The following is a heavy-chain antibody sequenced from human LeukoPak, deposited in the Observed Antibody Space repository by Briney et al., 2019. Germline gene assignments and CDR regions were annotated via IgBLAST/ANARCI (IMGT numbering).Heavy chain of an antibody. J-gene: IGHJ4*02. D-gene: IGHD4-17*01. CDR2: ISSSRSYI. V-gene: IGHV3-21*01. CDR1: GFTFSSYS. Sequence: GGSLRLSCEASGFTFSSYSMNWVRQAPGKGLEWVSSISSSRSYIYYADSVQGRFTISRDNAKNSLYLQMNSLRAEDTAVYYCARLGTVTTGEDYWGQGTLVTVSS. CDR3: ARLGTVTTGEDY.